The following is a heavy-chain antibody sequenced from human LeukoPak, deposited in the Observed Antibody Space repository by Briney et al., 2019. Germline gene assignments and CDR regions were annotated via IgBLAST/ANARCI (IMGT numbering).Heavy chain of an antibody. J-gene: IGHJ4*02. Sequence: SETLSLTCTVSGGSISSSSYYWGWIRQPPGKGLEWIASIYYSGSTYYNPSLKSRVTISVDTSKKQFSLKLSSVTAADTAVYYCARLPSDSSGWYRFDYWGQGTLVIVS. CDR3: ARLPSDSSGWYRFDY. V-gene: IGHV4-39*01. CDR2: IYYSGST. CDR1: GGSISSSSYY. D-gene: IGHD6-19*01.